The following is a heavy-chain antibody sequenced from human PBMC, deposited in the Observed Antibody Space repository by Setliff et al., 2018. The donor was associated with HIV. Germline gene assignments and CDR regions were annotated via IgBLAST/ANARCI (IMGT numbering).Heavy chain of an antibody. CDR2: IYYSGST. CDR3: ARSSPRFSGSYFDY. V-gene: IGHV4-59*08. J-gene: IGHJ4*02. Sequence: SETLSLTCTVSGGSISSHYWSWIRQPPGKGLEWIGYIYYSGSTNYNPSLKRRVTISVDTSKNQFSLKLSSVTAADTAVYYCARSSPRFSGSYFDYWGQGTLVTVSS. D-gene: IGHD1-26*01. CDR1: GGSISSHY.